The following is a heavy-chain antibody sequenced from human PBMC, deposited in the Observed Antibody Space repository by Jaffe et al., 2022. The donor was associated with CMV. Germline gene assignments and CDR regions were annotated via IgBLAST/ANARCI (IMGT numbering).Heavy chain of an antibody. CDR3: ARYCSSTSCYRYFDY. V-gene: IGHV3-21*01. Sequence: EVQLVESGGGLVKPGGSLRLSCAASGFTFSSYSMNWVRQAPGKGLEWVSSISSSSSYIYYADSVKGRFTISRDNAKNSLYLQMNSLRAEDTAVYYCARYCSSTSCYRYFDYWGQGTLVTVSS. D-gene: IGHD2-2*01. J-gene: IGHJ4*02. CDR1: GFTFSSYS. CDR2: ISSSSSYI.